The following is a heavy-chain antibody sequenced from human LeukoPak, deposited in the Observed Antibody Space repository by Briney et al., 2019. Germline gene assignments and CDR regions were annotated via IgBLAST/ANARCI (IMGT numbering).Heavy chain of an antibody. J-gene: IGHJ6*02. CDR1: GFTFSSYW. CDR2: INNDGSIT. D-gene: IGHD3-22*01. V-gene: IGHV3-74*01. CDR3: SRNGYYDSSGYVSYYYYGMDV. Sequence: PGGSLRLSCAASGFTFSSYWMHWVRQAPGKGLVWVSRINNDGSITNYADSVKGRFTISRDNAKNTLYLQMNSLRAEDTAVYYCSRNGYYDSSGYVSYYYYGMDVWGQGTTVTVSS.